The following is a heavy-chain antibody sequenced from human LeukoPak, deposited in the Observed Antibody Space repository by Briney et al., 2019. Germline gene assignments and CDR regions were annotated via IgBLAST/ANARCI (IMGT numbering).Heavy chain of an antibody. V-gene: IGHV4-30-2*01. CDR1: GGSISRGGYY. D-gene: IGHD3-10*01. CDR2: IYHGGST. CDR3: AKGEDHGSGTVHFAS. Sequence: SETLSLTCTVSGGSISRGGYYWSWIRQHPGKGLEWIGEIYHGGSTNYNPSLKSRVAMSVDRSRNQFSLQLSSVTAADTAVYYCAKGEDHGSGTVHFASWGQGTLVTVSS. J-gene: IGHJ4*02.